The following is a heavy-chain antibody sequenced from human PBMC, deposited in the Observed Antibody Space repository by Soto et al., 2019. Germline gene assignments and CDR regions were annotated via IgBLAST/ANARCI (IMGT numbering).Heavy chain of an antibody. D-gene: IGHD2-2*01. CDR2: ISYDGSNK. CDR3: STEYCSITSCLF. V-gene: IGHV3-30*03. J-gene: IGHJ4*02. Sequence: QVQLVESGGGVVQPGRSLRLSCAASGFTFSSYGMHWVRQAPGKGLEWVAVISYDGSNKYYADSVKGRFTISRDNSKKPLYLQINSLRAQDPAVYYCSTEYCSITSCLFWGQGTLVTVSP. CDR1: GFTFSSYG.